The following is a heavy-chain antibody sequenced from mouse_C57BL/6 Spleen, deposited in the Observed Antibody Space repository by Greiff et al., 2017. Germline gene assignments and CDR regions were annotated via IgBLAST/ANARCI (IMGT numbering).Heavy chain of an antibody. V-gene: IGHV1-81*01. CDR1: GYTFTSYG. D-gene: IGHD2-4*01. CDR2: IDPRSGNT. CDR3: ARSLYDYDVAWFAY. Sequence: VQLQQSGAELARPGASVKLSCKASGYTFTSYGISWVKQRTGQGLEWIGEIDPRSGNTYYNEKFKGKATLTADKSSSTAYMELRSLTSEDSAVYFCARSLYDYDVAWFAYWGQGTLVTVSA. J-gene: IGHJ3*01.